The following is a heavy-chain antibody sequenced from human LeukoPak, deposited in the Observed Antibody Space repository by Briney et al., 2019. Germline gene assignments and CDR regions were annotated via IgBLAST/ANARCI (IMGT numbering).Heavy chain of an antibody. D-gene: IGHD2-2*01. V-gene: IGHV3-74*01. CDR2: INSDGSST. CDR1: GFTFSSHW. CDR3: AKPWGIVVVPAAFDY. J-gene: IGHJ4*02. Sequence: PGGSLRLSCAASGFTFSSHWMHWVRQAPGKGLVWVSRINSDGSSTNYADAVKGRFTVSRDNAKNTLYLQVNSLRAEDTAVYYCAKPWGIVVVPAAFDYWGQGTLVTVSS.